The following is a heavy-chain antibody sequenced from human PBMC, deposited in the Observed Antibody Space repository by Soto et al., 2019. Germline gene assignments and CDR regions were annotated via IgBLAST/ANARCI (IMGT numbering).Heavy chain of an antibody. Sequence: GGSLRLSCAASEFTFSRYAMYWVRQAPGKGLEWVSAISGAGDKTFYADPVKGRFTISRDNSENTLFLQMNSLRAEDTAIYYCVKGASAAPFGYYGMDVWGHGTTVTVSS. CDR1: EFTFSRYA. D-gene: IGHD3-3*01. V-gene: IGHV3-23*01. CDR3: VKGASAAPFGYYGMDV. CDR2: ISGAGDKT. J-gene: IGHJ6*02.